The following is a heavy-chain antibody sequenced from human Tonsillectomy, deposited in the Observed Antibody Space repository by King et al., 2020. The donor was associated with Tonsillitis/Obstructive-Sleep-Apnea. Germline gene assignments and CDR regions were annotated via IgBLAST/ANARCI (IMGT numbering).Heavy chain of an antibody. Sequence: VQLVESGGGLVQPGGSLRLSCAASGFSFSAYWMYWVRQAPGKGLVWVSRMNGDGSSIAYADSVRGRFTISRDNAKNTVYLQMHSLRVEDTAVYYCARDVSYDISGGRDYWGQGTLVTVSS. D-gene: IGHD3-9*01. V-gene: IGHV3-74*01. CDR3: ARDVSYDISGGRDY. CDR1: GFSFSAYW. J-gene: IGHJ4*02. CDR2: MNGDGSSI.